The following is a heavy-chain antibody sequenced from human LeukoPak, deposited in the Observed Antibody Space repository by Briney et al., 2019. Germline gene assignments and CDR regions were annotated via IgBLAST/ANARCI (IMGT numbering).Heavy chain of an antibody. CDR3: ARGGYSGPFYFDY. CDR1: GFTFSSYW. J-gene: IGHJ4*02. Sequence: GGSLRLSCAASGFTFSSYWMSWVRQAPGKGLEWVANIKQDGSEKYYVDSVKGRLTISRDNAKNSLYLQMNSLRAEDTAVYYCARGGYSGPFYFDYWGQGTLVTVSS. V-gene: IGHV3-7*04. D-gene: IGHD5-12*01. CDR2: IKQDGSEK.